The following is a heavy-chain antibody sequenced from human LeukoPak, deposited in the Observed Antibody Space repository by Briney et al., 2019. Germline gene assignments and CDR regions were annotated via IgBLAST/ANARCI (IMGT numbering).Heavy chain of an antibody. CDR2: IYYSGST. CDR3: ARVGYFDWLFYDY. Sequence: SETLSLTCTVSGGSISSYYWSWIRQPPGKGLEWIGYIYYSGSTNYNPSLKSRVTISVDTSKNQFSLKLSSVTAADTAVYYCARVGYFDWLFYDYWGQGTLVTVSS. V-gene: IGHV4-59*01. J-gene: IGHJ4*02. CDR1: GGSISSYY. D-gene: IGHD3-9*01.